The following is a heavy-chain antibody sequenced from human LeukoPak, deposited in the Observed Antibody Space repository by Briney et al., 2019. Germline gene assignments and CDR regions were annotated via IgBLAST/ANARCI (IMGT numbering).Heavy chain of an antibody. CDR3: ARVKRSGYYQVGLDY. D-gene: IGHD3-3*01. J-gene: IGHJ4*02. V-gene: IGHV1-18*01. Sequence: ASVKVSCKASGYTFTSYGISWVRQAPGQGLEWMGWISAYNGNTNYAQKLQGRVIMTTDTSTSTAYMELRSLRSDDTAVYYCARVKRSGYYQVGLDYWGQGTLVTVSS. CDR2: ISAYNGNT. CDR1: GYTFTSYG.